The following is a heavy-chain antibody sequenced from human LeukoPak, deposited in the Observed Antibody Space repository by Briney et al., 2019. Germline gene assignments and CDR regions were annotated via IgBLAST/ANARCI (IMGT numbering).Heavy chain of an antibody. CDR2: IKQDGSEK. CDR1: GFTFNKYW. J-gene: IGHJ4*02. V-gene: IGHV3-7*05. Sequence: GGSLRLSCAASGFTFNKYWMSWVRQAPGKGLEWVANIKQDGSEKYYVDSVKGRFTISRDNAKNSLYLQMNSLRAEDTAVYYCARGSGWFDYWGQGTLVTVSS. CDR3: ARGSGWFDY. D-gene: IGHD6-19*01.